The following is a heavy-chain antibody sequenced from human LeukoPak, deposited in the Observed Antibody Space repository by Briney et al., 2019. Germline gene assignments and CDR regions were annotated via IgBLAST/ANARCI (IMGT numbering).Heavy chain of an antibody. J-gene: IGHJ5*02. CDR1: GGSISSSSYY. V-gene: IGHV4-39*01. CDR3: ARHERITIFGVVIISWFDP. D-gene: IGHD3-3*01. Sequence: PSETLSLTCTVSGGSISSSSYYWGWIRQPPGKGLEWIGSIYYSGSTYCNPSLKSRVTISVDTSKNQFSLKLCSVTAADTAVYYCARHERITIFGVVIISWFDPWGQGTLVTVSS. CDR2: IYYSGST.